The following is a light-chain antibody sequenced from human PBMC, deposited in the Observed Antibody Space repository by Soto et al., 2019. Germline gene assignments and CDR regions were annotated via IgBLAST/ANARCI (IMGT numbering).Light chain of an antibody. J-gene: IGKJ1*01. Sequence: IVLTQSPGTLSLSPGEGATLSCRASQTVPSNYLAWYQQKPGQAPRLLIYAASSRATAFPARFTGSGSGTDFTLTISRLEPEDFAVYYCQQYGSSPLTFRQGTKVEF. CDR1: QTVPSNY. CDR3: QQYGSSPLT. V-gene: IGKV3-20*01. CDR2: AAS.